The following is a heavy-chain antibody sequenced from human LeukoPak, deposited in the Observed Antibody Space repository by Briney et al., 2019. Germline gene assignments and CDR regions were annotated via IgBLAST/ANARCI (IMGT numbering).Heavy chain of an antibody. CDR1: GFTVSSNY. V-gene: IGHV3-53*05. D-gene: IGHD3-22*01. CDR2: IYSGGST. Sequence: GGSLRLSCAASGFTVSSNYMGWVRQAPGKGLEWVSVIYSGGSTYYSDSVKGRFTISRDYSKNTLFIQMNSLRAEDTAVYYCARMAPDNYDSSGYPAEGNWGQGTLVTVPS. J-gene: IGHJ4*02. CDR3: ARMAPDNYDSSGYPAEGN.